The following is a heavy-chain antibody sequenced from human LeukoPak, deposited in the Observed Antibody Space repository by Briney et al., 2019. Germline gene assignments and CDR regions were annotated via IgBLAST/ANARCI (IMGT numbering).Heavy chain of an antibody. V-gene: IGHV3-30*04. J-gene: IGHJ4*02. Sequence: PGGSLRLSCAASGFSFSGYAVHWVRQAPGKGLEWVAVISFDGSKEYYADSVKDRFTISRDNSKNTLYLQMNSLRAEDTAVYYCAKVYSAGWYPGYFDYWGQGTLVTVSS. D-gene: IGHD6-19*01. CDR3: AKVYSAGWYPGYFDY. CDR2: ISFDGSKE. CDR1: GFSFSGYA.